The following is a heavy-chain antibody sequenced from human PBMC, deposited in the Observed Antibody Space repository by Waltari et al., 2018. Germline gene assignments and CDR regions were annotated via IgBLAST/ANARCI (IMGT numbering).Heavy chain of an antibody. J-gene: IGHJ4*02. D-gene: IGHD6-13*01. Sequence: QVQLVQSGAEVKRPGSSVKVSCKSSGGTFDKYATSWVRQAPGQGLEWVGGVIPILGGGNYAQKFRGRVTITADESTDTAYMELSSLRSEDTAIYYCAKDHAAMKYSSTFDYWGQGTLVIVSS. CDR2: VIPILGGG. CDR3: AKDHAAMKYSSTFDY. CDR1: GGTFDKYA. V-gene: IGHV1-69*11.